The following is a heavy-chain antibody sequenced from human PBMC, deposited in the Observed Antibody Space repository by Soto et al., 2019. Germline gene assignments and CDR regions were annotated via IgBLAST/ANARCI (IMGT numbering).Heavy chain of an antibody. V-gene: IGHV1-2*06. CDR2: INPNSGGT. J-gene: IGHJ4*02. D-gene: IGHD3-22*01. CDR1: GYTFTGYY. CDR3: AREPYYYDSSGYPDY. Sequence: GPSVKVSCKASGYTFTGYYMHLVRQAPGQGLEWMGRINPNSGGTNYAQKFQGRVTMTRETSTSTAYMELRSLRSDDTAVYYCAREPYYYDSSGYPDYWGQGTLVTVSS.